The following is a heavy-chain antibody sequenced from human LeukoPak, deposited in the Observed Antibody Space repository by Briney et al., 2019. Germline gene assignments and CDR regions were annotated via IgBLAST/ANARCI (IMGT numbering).Heavy chain of an antibody. CDR2: ISDDGSNK. V-gene: IGHV3-30-3*01. CDR3: TRGSAAAGIDFDY. D-gene: IGHD6-13*01. J-gene: IGHJ4*02. Sequence: GGSLRLSCAASGFTFSSYTIHWVRQAPGKGLEWVAVISDDGSNKYYADSVKGRFTLSRDNSKNTLYLQMNSLRAEDTAVYYCTRGSAAAGIDFDYWGQGTLVTVSS. CDR1: GFTFSSYT.